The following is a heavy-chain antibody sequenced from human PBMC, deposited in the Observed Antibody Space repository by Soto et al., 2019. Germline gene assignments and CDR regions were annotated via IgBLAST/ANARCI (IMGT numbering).Heavy chain of an antibody. CDR3: ASTPLSTPFYYYHYFKAV. D-gene: IGHD4-4*01. CDR1: GGSISSYY. Sequence: SETLSLTCTVSGGSISSYYWSWIRLPPGKGLEWIGYIYYSGNTNYNPSLTSRVTMSVDTSKSQFALKLSPVTAADTAVYYCASTPLSTPFYYYHYFKAVWGKGTTVTVSS. J-gene: IGHJ6*03. CDR2: IYYSGNT. V-gene: IGHV4-59*08.